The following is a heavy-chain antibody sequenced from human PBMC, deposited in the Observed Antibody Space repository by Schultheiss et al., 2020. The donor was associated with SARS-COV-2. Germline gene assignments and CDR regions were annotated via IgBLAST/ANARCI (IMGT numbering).Heavy chain of an antibody. J-gene: IGHJ5*02. CDR1: GYTFTSFY. V-gene: IGHV1-2*02. CDR2: INPSSGDT. Sequence: ASVKVSCKAAGYTFTSFYIHWLRQAPGQGLQWMGWINPSSGDTNEAQRFQGRVTMTRDTSISTAYMALNRLTSDDTAVYYCARDLQASVGYRPRDWFDPWGQGTLVTVSS. D-gene: IGHD1-26*01. CDR3: ARDLQASVGYRPRDWFDP.